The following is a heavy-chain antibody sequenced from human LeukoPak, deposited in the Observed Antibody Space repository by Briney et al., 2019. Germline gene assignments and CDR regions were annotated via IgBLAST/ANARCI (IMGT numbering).Heavy chain of an antibody. V-gene: IGHV3-74*01. CDR2: IKSDGST. CDR1: GFTFSSYW. Sequence: SGGSLRLSCAASGFTFSSYWMHWVRQAPGKGLVWVSRIKSDGSTNYADSVRGRFTISRDNAKNTVSLQMNSLRAEDTGVYYCARAPSEIGGYYPEYFRHWGQGTLVSLSS. CDR3: ARAPSEIGGYYPEYFRH. D-gene: IGHD3-22*01. J-gene: IGHJ1*01.